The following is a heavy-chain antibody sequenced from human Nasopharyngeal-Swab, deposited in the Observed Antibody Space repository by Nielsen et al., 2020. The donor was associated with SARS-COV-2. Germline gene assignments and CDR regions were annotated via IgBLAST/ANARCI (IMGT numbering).Heavy chain of an antibody. CDR3: ARGGGVPGGSLGRFAQPDAFDI. CDR2: ITRSGSA. V-gene: IGHV4-34*01. D-gene: IGHD2-15*01. Sequence: WIRQRQGKGLEWVGEITRSGSANYNPTLKSRVTISGDTSKNQFSLKLSSVTAADTAVYYCARGGGVPGGSLGRFAQPDAFDIWGQGTMVTVSS. J-gene: IGHJ3*02.